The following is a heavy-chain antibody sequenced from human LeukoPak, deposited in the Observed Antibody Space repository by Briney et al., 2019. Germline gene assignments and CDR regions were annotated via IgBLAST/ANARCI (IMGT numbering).Heavy chain of an antibody. CDR1: GGSISSYY. CDR3: ARDRGGSSWYDSYYGMDV. J-gene: IGHJ6*02. V-gene: IGHV4-4*07. CDR2: IYTSGST. Sequence: PSETLSLTCTVSGGSISSYYWSWIRQPAGKGLEWIGRIYTSGSTNYNASLKSRVTISVDTSKNQFSLKLSSVTAADTAVYYCARDRGGSSWYDSYYGMDVWGQGTTVTVSS. D-gene: IGHD6-13*01.